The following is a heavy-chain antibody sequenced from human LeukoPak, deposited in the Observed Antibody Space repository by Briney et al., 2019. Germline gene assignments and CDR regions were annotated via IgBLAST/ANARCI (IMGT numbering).Heavy chain of an antibody. Sequence: GASVKVSCKASGYTFTSYGISWVRQAPGQGLEWMGWISAYNGNTNYAQKLQGRVTMRTDTSTSTAYMELRSLRSDDTAVYYCARDLDGYNSYYFDYWGQGTLVTVSS. D-gene: IGHD5-24*01. CDR3: ARDLDGYNSYYFDY. J-gene: IGHJ4*02. CDR1: GYTFTSYG. V-gene: IGHV1-18*01. CDR2: ISAYNGNT.